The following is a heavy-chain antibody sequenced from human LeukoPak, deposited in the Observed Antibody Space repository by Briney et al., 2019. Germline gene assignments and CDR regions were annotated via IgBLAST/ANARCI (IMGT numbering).Heavy chain of an antibody. CDR3: ARDLRGYSYGFRP. CDR1: GFTFSSYG. J-gene: IGHJ5*02. D-gene: IGHD5-18*01. CDR2: IWYDGSNK. V-gene: IGHV3-33*01. Sequence: PGGSLRLSCAASGFTFSSYGMHWVRQAPGKGLEWVAVIWYDGSNKYYADSVKGRFTISRDNSKNTLYLQMNSLRAEDTAVCYCARDLRGYSYGFRPWGQGTLVTVSS.